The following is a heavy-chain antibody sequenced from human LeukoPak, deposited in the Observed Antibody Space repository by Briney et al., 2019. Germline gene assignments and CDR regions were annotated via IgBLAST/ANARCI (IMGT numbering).Heavy chain of an antibody. Sequence: GGSLRLSCAASGFTFSSYAMSWVRQAPGKGLEWVSDISTSGGSTYYADSVKGRFTISRDNSRNTLYLQMNSLRAEDTAVYYCAKDTNSGYHTSNYFDFWGQGTLVTVSS. CDR2: ISTSGGST. CDR3: AKDTNSGYHTSNYFDF. D-gene: IGHD3-10*01. V-gene: IGHV3-23*01. J-gene: IGHJ4*02. CDR1: GFTFSSYA.